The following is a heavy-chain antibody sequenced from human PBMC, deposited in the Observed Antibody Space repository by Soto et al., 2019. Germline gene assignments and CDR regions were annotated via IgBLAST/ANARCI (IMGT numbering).Heavy chain of an antibody. CDR3: ARAMNLASSYNWFDP. J-gene: IGHJ5*02. CDR2: IYHSGST. Sequence: QVQLQESGPGLVKPSQTLSLTCTVSGGSISSGVYYWSWIRQAPGKGLEWIGYIYHSGSTYYSPSLKIQSTISADTSKNQFSLKLSSVTAADTAVYYCARAMNLASSYNWFDPWGQGTLVTVSS. CDR1: GGSISSGVYY. V-gene: IGHV4-30-4*01.